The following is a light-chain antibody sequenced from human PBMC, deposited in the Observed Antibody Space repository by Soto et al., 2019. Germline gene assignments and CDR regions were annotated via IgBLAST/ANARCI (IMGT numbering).Light chain of an antibody. CDR2: GSS. CDR3: QQHNNWPPIT. J-gene: IGKJ5*01. Sequence: EIVLTRSPGTLSLSPGERATLSFMAIQSVSSSYLAWYQQKPGQAPRLLMYGSSIRATGIPARFSGSGSGTEFTLTISSLQSEDFAVYYCQQHNNWPPITFGQGTRLEIK. V-gene: IGKV3-15*01. CDR1: QSVSSSY.